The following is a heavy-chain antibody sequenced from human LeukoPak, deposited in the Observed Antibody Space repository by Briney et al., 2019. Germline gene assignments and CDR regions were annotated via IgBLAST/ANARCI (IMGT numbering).Heavy chain of an antibody. D-gene: IGHD6-13*01. V-gene: IGHV3-48*03. CDR3: ARRRSIHYSAAAFDY. CDR2: ISSGGTSI. J-gene: IGHJ4*02. Sequence: GGSLRLSCAVFGFAFSDYEMNWVRQAPGKGLEWVSDISSGGTSIYYADSVKGRFTISRDNAKNSLYLQMHSLRAEDTAVYYCARRRSIHYSAAAFDYWGQGTLVTVSS. CDR1: GFAFSDYE.